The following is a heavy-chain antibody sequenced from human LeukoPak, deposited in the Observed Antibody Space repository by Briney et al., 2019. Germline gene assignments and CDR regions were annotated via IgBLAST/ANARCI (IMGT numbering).Heavy chain of an antibody. CDR1: GFTLSTYA. CDR2: VSGGGVNT. D-gene: IGHD4-17*01. CDR3: AKGHTDYGTGFDL. V-gene: IGHV3-23*01. J-gene: IGHJ4*02. Sequence: GGSLRLSCAASGFTLSTYAMSWVRQAPGKGLEWVSIVSGGGVNTYYVDSVKGRFTISRDNSKNTLHLQMNSLRVEDTAVYYCAKGHTDYGTGFDLWGQGTLVTVSS.